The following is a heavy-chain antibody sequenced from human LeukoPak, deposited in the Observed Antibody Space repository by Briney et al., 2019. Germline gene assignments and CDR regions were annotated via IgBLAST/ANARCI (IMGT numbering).Heavy chain of an antibody. D-gene: IGHD5-24*01. CDR2: IKQSENT. CDR3: AREGLKNAYNPLGY. Sequence: PSETLSLTCAVYGGSFSAYYWTWVRQPPGMDLEWIGEIKQSENTNYNPSLKSRVTISIDPSKNQISLKLTSVTAADTAVYYCAREGLKNAYNPLGYWGQGTLVTVSS. CDR1: GGSFSAYY. V-gene: IGHV4-34*01. J-gene: IGHJ4*02.